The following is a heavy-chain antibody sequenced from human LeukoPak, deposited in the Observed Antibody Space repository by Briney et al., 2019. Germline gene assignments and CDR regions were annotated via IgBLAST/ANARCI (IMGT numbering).Heavy chain of an antibody. D-gene: IGHD6-19*01. CDR2: ISNSGSTT. CDR3: ARGGTAVARGEY. V-gene: IGHV3-48*01. J-gene: IGHJ4*02. CDR1: GFTFSSYS. Sequence: GGSLRLSCAASGFTFSSYSMNWVRQAPGTGLEWVSYISNSGSTTYYADSVKGRFTISRDNAKNSLYLQMNSLRVEDTAVYYCARGGTAVARGEYWGQGTLVTVSS.